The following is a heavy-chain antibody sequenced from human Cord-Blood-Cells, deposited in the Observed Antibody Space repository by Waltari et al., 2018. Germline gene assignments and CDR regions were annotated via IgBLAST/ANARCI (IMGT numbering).Heavy chain of an antibody. Sequence: QVQLQESGPGLVKPSVTLSLTCTVSGGSISSYYWSWTRQPPGKGLEWIGYIYYSGSTNYNPSLKSRVTISVDTSKNQFSLKLSSVTAADTAVYYCASPSGSGSYYNAFDIWGQGTMVTVSS. CDR1: GGSISSYY. V-gene: IGHV4-59*01. D-gene: IGHD3-10*01. CDR2: IYYSGST. J-gene: IGHJ3*02. CDR3: ASPSGSGSYYNAFDI.